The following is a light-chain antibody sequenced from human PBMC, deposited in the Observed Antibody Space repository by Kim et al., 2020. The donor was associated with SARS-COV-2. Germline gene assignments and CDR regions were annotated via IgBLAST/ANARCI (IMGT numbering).Light chain of an antibody. CDR1: SLRSYY. Sequence: VALRQTGRITCQGDSLRSYYASYYQQKPGQAPVLVIYGKNSRPSGIPDRFSGSSSGNTASLTITGAQAEDEADYYCNSRDSSGNRVFGGGTQLTVL. CDR2: GKN. CDR3: NSRDSSGNRV. V-gene: IGLV3-19*01. J-gene: IGLJ3*02.